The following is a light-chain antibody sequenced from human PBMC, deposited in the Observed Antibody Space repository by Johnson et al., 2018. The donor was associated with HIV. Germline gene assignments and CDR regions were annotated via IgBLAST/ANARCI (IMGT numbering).Light chain of an antibody. CDR2: DNN. V-gene: IGLV1-51*01. CDR1: SSNIGNNY. Sequence: QSVLTQPPSVSAAPGQKVTISCSGSSSNIGNNYVSWYQHLPGAAPKLLIYDNNKRPSGIPDRFSGSKSGTSATLGITGLQTGDEADYYCGAWDSSLSAHFVFRTGTKVTVL. CDR3: GAWDSSLSAHFV. J-gene: IGLJ1*01.